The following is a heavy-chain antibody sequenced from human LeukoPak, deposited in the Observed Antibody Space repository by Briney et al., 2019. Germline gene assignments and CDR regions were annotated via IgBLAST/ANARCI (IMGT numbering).Heavy chain of an antibody. CDR1: GGTFSSYA. D-gene: IGHD3-16*01. J-gene: IGHJ3*02. CDR3: ARGARAISNAFDI. Sequence: ASVKVSCKASGGTFSSYAISWVRLAPGQGLEWMGGIIPIFGTANYAQKFQGRVTITADKSTSTAHMELSSLRSEDTAVYYCARGARAISNAFDIWGQGTMVTVSS. V-gene: IGHV1-69*06. CDR2: IIPIFGTA.